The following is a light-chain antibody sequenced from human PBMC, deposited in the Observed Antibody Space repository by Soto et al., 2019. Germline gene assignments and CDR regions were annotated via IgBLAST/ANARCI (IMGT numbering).Light chain of an antibody. CDR3: QQSYSAPWA. V-gene: IGKV1-39*01. J-gene: IGKJ1*01. Sequence: DIHMTQSPSSLAASVGDRITITCRASQPMSSYLNWYQQKAGKAPKLLIYGSSILQSGFPSRFSGGGSGTDFTLTINSLQPEDSATYFCQQSYSAPWAFGQGTKVDIK. CDR2: GSS. CDR1: QPMSSY.